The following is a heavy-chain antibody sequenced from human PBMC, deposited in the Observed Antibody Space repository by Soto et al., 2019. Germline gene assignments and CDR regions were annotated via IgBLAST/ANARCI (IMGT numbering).Heavy chain of an antibody. CDR3: ARFTDGFIVGASRTPSDPI. Sequence: QLQLQESGPGLVKPSETLSLTCTVSGGSISSSSYYWGWIRQPPGKGLEWIGSIYYSGSTYYNPSLKSRVTISVDTSKNQFSLKLSYVTAADTAVYYCARFTDGFIVGASRTPSDPIWGQGTTVTVSS. CDR2: IYYSGST. V-gene: IGHV4-39*01. D-gene: IGHD1-26*01. J-gene: IGHJ6*02. CDR1: GGSISSSSYY.